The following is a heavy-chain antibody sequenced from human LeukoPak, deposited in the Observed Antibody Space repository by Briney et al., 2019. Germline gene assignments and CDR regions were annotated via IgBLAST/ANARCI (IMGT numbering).Heavy chain of an antibody. J-gene: IGHJ4*02. Sequence: PSETLSLTCTVSGGSISNYYWSWIRQPPGKGLEWIGYIYDSGSTNYNPSLRSRVTISVDTSKNQFSLKMDSVTAADTAAYYCARRFDYWGQGTLVTVSS. V-gene: IGHV4-59*01. CDR3: ARRFDY. CDR2: IYDSGST. CDR1: GGSISNYY.